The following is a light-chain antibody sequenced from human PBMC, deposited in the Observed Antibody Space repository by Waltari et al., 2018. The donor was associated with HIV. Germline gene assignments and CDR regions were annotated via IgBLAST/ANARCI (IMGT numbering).Light chain of an antibody. CDR2: RNN. Sequence: QSVLTQPPSASGTPGQRVTISSSGSSSNIGSNYVSWYQQLPGTAPKLLIYRNNQRPSGVPDRFSGSKSGTSASLAISGLRSEDEADYYCAAWDDSLSGVVFGGGTKLTVL. CDR3: AAWDDSLSGVV. V-gene: IGLV1-47*01. J-gene: IGLJ2*01. CDR1: SSNIGSNY.